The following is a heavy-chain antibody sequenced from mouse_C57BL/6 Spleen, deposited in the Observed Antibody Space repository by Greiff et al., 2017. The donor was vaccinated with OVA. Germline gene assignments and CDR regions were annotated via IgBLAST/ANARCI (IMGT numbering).Heavy chain of an antibody. CDR3: ARRDDYDGPFFDY. Sequence: VKLQESGAELVRPGASVKLSCKASGYTFTDYYINWVKQRPGQGLEWIARIYPGSGNTYYNEKFKGKATLTAEKSSSTAYMQLSSLTSEDSAVYFCARRDDYDGPFFDYWGQGTTLTVSS. CDR2: IYPGSGNT. V-gene: IGHV1-76*01. D-gene: IGHD2-4*01. J-gene: IGHJ2*01. CDR1: GYTFTDYY.